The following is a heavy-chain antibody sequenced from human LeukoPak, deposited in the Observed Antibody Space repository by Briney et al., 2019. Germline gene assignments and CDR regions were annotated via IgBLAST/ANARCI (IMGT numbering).Heavy chain of an antibody. CDR2: INPNSGGT. J-gene: IGHJ2*01. V-gene: IGHV1-2*06. D-gene: IGHD6-6*01. CDR1: GYTFTGYY. Sequence: GASVKVSCKASGYTFTGYYMHWVRQAPGQGLEWMGRINPNSGGTNYAQKFQGRVTMTRDTSISTAYMELSRLRSDDTAVYYCARGRLVYSSSSGRNWYFDLWGRGTLVTVSS. CDR3: ARGRLVYSSSSGRNWYFDL.